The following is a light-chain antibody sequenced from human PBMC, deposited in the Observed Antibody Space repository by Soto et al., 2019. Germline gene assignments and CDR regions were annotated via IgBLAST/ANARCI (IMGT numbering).Light chain of an antibody. V-gene: IGKV3-15*01. CDR2: GAS. J-gene: IGKJ1*01. CDR3: QQYNNWPPMA. Sequence: EIVMTQSPATLSVSPGERATLSCRASQSVSSNLAWYQQKPGQAPRLLIYGASTRATGIPARFSGSGSGTEVTLTISSRQSEDFAVYYCQQYNNWPPMAFGQGTKVEIK. CDR1: QSVSSN.